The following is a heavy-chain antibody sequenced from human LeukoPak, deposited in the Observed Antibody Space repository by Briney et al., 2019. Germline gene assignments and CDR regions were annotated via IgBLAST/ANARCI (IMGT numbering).Heavy chain of an antibody. CDR2: INHSGST. J-gene: IGHJ5*02. D-gene: IGHD3-10*01. V-gene: IGHV4-34*01. CDR3: ARGSPSHYGSGSYYTWWFDP. Sequence: PSETLSLTCAVYGGSFSGYYWSWIRQPPGKGLEWIGEINHSGSTNYNPSLKSRVTISVDTSKNQFSLKLSSATAADTAVYYCARGSPSHYGSGSYYTWWFDPWGQGTLATVSS. CDR1: GGSFSGYY.